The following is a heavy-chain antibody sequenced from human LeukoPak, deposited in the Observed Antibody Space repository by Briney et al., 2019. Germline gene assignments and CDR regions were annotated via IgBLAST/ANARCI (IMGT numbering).Heavy chain of an antibody. Sequence: ASVKVSCKASGYTFTGYYMHWVRQAPGQGLEWMGWINPNSGGTNYAQKFQGRVTMTRDTSISTAYMELSRLRSDDTAVYYCARDLSGAYSGSYYDWGQGTLVTVSS. CDR3: ARDLSGAYSGSYYD. V-gene: IGHV1-2*02. J-gene: IGHJ4*02. CDR2: INPNSGGT. CDR1: GYTFTGYY. D-gene: IGHD1-26*01.